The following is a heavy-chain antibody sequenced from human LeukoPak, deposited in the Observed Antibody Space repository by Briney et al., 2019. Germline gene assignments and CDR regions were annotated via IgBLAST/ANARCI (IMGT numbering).Heavy chain of an antibody. CDR2: INPNSGGT. Sequence: ASVKVSCNASGYTFTDYYMHGVRQAPGQGLEWMGWINPNSGGTNYAQKFQGRVTMTRDTSISTAYMELSRLRSDDTAVYYCARDESSGHSYHYWGQGHLVSVSS. V-gene: IGHV1-2*02. D-gene: IGHD3-22*01. CDR3: ARDESSGHSYHY. J-gene: IGHJ4*02. CDR1: GYTFTDYY.